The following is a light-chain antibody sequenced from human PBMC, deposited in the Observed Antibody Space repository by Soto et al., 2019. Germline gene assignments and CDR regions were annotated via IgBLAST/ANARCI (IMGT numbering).Light chain of an antibody. Sequence: QSALTQPASVSGSPGQSITISCTGTSSDVGGYNYVSWYQQHPGKAPKLMIYEVSKRPSGVPDRFSGSKSGNTASLTVSGLQAEDEADYYCNSYAGSSTLVFGGGTKLTVL. CDR2: EVS. CDR1: SSDVGGYNY. V-gene: IGLV2-14*01. J-gene: IGLJ3*02. CDR3: NSYAGSSTLV.